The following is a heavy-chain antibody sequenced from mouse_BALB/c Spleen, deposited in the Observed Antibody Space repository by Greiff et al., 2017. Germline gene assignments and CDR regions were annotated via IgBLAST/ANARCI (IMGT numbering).Heavy chain of an antibody. CDR2: IYPGNSDT. J-gene: IGHJ1*01. V-gene: IGHV1-5*01. Sequence: EVQLQQSGTVLARPGASVKMSCKASGYSFTSYWMHWVKQRPGQGLEWIGAIYPGNSDTSYNQKFKGKAKLTAVTSASTAYMELSSLTNEDSAVYYCTREVYGSSYAFDVWGAGTTVTVSS. CDR3: TREVYGSSYAFDV. D-gene: IGHD1-1*01. CDR1: GYSFTSYW.